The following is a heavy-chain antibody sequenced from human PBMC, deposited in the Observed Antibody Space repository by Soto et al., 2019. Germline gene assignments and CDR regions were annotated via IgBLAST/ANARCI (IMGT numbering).Heavy chain of an antibody. D-gene: IGHD6-13*01. CDR2: ISAYNGNT. CDR3: ARGRAAAGRVSNYYYGMDV. J-gene: IGHJ6*02. V-gene: IGHV1-18*01. Sequence: ASVKVSCKASGYTFTSYGISWVRQAPGQGLEWMGWISAYNGNTNYAQKLQGRVTMTTDTSTSTAYMELRSLRSDDTAVYYCARGRAAAGRVSNYYYGMDVWGQGTTVTVSS. CDR1: GYTFTSYG.